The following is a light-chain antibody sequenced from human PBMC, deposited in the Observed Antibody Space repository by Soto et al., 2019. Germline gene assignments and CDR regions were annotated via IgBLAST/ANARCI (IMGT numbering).Light chain of an antibody. J-gene: IGKJ1*01. CDR3: MQALQSPWT. V-gene: IGKV2-28*01. CDR2: LAS. Sequence: DVVLTQSPVTLAVTPGEPASISCRSSQSLLHPNGNTFLHWYFQKPGQSPQLLIYLASKRASGVPDRFSGSGSGTDFTLTISSLEADDAGVYYCMQALQSPWTFGQGTKVDIK. CDR1: QSLLHPNGNTF.